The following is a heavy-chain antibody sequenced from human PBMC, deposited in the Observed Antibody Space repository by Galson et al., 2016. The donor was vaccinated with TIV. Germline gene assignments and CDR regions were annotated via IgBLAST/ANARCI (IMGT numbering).Heavy chain of an antibody. CDR1: TFSGYV. D-gene: IGHD1-26*01. CDR3: TKVDKSGDYSWDAFDV. CDR2: ISLNGGTT. J-gene: IGHJ3*01. V-gene: IGHV3-23*01. Sequence: TFSGYVMNWVRQAPGKGLEWVSSISLNGGTTYYVDSVEGRFTISRDNSKYTLYLQMNSLRPEDTAIYYCTKVDKSGDYSWDAFDVWGQGAMVTVSS.